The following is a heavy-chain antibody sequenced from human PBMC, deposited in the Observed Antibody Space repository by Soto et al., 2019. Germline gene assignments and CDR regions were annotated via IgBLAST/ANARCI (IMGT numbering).Heavy chain of an antibody. V-gene: IGHV4-38-2*02. CDR3: AREKEMATSFDY. Sequence: LSLTCAVSGDSISSGYYWAWIRQPPGKGLEWIGSIYHSGSTNYNPSLKSRVTISVDTSKNQFSLKLSSVTAADTAVYYCAREKEMATSFDYWGQGTLVTVSS. J-gene: IGHJ4*02. CDR2: IYHSGST. D-gene: IGHD5-12*01. CDR1: GDSISSGYY.